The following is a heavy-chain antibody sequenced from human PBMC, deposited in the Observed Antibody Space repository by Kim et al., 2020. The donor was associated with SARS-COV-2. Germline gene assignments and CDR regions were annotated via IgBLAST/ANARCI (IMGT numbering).Heavy chain of an antibody. J-gene: IGHJ4*02. CDR3: AKVRMPAPYYYGSRTTYYFDY. D-gene: IGHD3-10*01. CDR2: ISGSGGST. Sequence: GGSLRLSCAASGFTFSSYAMSWVRQAPGKGLEWVSAISGSGGSTYYADSVKGRFTISRDNSKNTLYLQMNSLRAEDTAVYYCAKVRMPAPYYYGSRTTYYFDYWGQGTLVTVSS. V-gene: IGHV3-23*01. CDR1: GFTFSSYA.